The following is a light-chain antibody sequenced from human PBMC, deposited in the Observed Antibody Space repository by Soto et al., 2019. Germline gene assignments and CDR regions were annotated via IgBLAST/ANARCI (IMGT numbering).Light chain of an antibody. V-gene: IGKV1-6*01. CDR1: QDIRAE. J-gene: IGKJ1*01. CDR2: GTS. CDR3: LQDYDYPRT. Sequence: ALQMTQAPSSLSASVGDRVTITCRASQDIRAELGWYQQKPGEAPKLLVYGTSTLQTGVPSRFSGSGSGADFTLTISSLQPEDFATYYCLQDYDYPRTFGQGTKVDIK.